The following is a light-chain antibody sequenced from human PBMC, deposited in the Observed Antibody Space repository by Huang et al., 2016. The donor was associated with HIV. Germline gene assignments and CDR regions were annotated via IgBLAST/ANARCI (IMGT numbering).Light chain of an antibody. J-gene: IGKJ2*01. Sequence: EVVMTQSPVTLSLSPGERVTLTCRASQSVGDKLAWYQQKPGQAPMILIYGASIRATGIPTSFSGGGSGTEFTLTISSLQSEDFAVYYCQQYKEWLYTFGQGTNLEMK. V-gene: IGKV3-15*01. CDR1: QSVGDK. CDR2: GAS. CDR3: QQYKEWLYT.